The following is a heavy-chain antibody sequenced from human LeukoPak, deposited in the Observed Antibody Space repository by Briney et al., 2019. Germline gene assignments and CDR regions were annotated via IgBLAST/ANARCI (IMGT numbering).Heavy chain of an antibody. J-gene: IGHJ4*02. V-gene: IGHV3-74*01. CDR2: INTVGSST. CDR1: GFTFSSYW. CDR3: ARDLDRYYFDY. Sequence: GGSLRLSWAASGFTFSSYWMHWVRQAPGKGLVWVSRINTVGSSTTYADSVKGRFTITRDNAKNTLYLQMNSLRAEDTAVYYCARDLDRYYFDYWGQGTPVTVSS.